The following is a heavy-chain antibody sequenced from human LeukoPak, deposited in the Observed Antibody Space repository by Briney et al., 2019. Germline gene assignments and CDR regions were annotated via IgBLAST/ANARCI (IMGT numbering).Heavy chain of an antibody. J-gene: IGHJ4*02. V-gene: IGHV3-33*06. D-gene: IGHD3-9*01. CDR1: GFTFSSYG. CDR2: IWYDGSNK. CDR3: AKGDDILTGSDY. Sequence: GGSLRLSCAASGFTFSSYGMHWVRQAPGKGLEWVAVIWYDGSNKYYADSVKGRFTISRDNSKNTLYLQMNSLRAEDTAVYYCAKGDDILTGSDYWGQGTLVTVSS.